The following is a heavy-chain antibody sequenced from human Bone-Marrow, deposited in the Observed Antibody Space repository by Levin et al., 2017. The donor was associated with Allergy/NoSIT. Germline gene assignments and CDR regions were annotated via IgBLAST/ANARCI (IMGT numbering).Heavy chain of an antibody. CDR3: TRPGTSVSGYVPS. D-gene: IGHD5-12*01. V-gene: IGHV3-49*03. J-gene: IGHJ4*02. CDR2: IRSKAYGGTT. Sequence: GESLKISCTASGFTLGDSAMSWFRQAPGKGLEWVGFIRSKAYGGTTEYAASVKGRFTISRDDSKSIAYLQMNSLKTEDTAVYYCTRPGTSVSGYVPSWGQGTLVTVSS. CDR1: GFTLGDSA.